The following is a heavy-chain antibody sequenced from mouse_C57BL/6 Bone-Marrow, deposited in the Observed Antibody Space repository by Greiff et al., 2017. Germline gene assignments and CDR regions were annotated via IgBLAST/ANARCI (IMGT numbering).Heavy chain of an antibody. J-gene: IGHJ1*03. CDR2: IHPNSGST. CDR3: ARWGYYGSSYDWDCDV. V-gene: IGHV1-64*01. D-gene: IGHD1-1*01. Sequence: VQLQQPGAELVKPGASVKLSCKASGYTFTSYWMHWVKQRPGQGLEWIGMIHPNSGSTNYNEKFKSKATLTVDKTSSTAYMQLSSLTSESSAVYYCARWGYYGSSYDWDCDVWGRGTTVTVTS. CDR1: GYTFTSYW.